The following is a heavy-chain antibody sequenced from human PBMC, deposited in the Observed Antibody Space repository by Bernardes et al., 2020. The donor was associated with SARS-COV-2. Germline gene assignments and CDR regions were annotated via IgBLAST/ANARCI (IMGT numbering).Heavy chain of an antibody. CDR1: GFTFSSYW. V-gene: IGHV3-7*03. CDR2: IKQDGSEK. D-gene: IGHD2-2*01. J-gene: IGHJ6*02. CDR3: AREGYCSSTSCYRPYYYYGMDV. Sequence: GGSLRLSCAASGFTFSSYWMSWVRQAPGKGLEWVANIKQDGSEKYYVDSVKGRFTISRDNAKNSLYLQMNSLRAEDTAVYYCAREGYCSSTSCYRPYYYYGMDVWGQGTTVTVSS.